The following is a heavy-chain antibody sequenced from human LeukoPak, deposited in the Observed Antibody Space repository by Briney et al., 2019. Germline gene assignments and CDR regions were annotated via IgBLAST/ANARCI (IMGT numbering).Heavy chain of an antibody. CDR2: IYPGDSDT. D-gene: IGHD3-9*01. V-gene: IGHV5-51*01. CDR3: ARATPYYDILTGYYPGWFDP. J-gene: IGHJ5*02. CDR1: GYSFTSYW. Sequence: GESLKISCKGSGYSFTSYWISWVRQMPGKGLEWRGIIYPGDSDTRYSPSFQGEVTISADKSISTDYLQWSRLKASDTAMYYWARATPYYDILTGYYPGWFDPWGQGTLVTVSS.